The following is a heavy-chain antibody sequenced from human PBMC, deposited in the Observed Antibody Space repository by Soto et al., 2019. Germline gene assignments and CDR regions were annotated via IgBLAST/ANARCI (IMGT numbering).Heavy chain of an antibody. Sequence: GGSLRLSCAASGFTFSSYGMHWVRQAPGKGLEWVAVISYDGNNKYYADSVKGRFTISRDNSKNTLYLQMNSLRAKDPAVYYCAKSDWGDYYDTSGYYFDYWGQGTLVTVSS. CDR1: GFTFSSYG. V-gene: IGHV3-30*18. CDR2: ISYDGNNK. D-gene: IGHD3-22*01. CDR3: AKSDWGDYYDTSGYYFDY. J-gene: IGHJ4*02.